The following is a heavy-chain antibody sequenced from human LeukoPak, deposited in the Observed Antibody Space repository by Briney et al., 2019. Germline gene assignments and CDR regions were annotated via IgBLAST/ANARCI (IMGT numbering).Heavy chain of an antibody. CDR3: ARVGYYYDSSGYYAPDY. CDR2: IYYSGST. J-gene: IGHJ4*02. D-gene: IGHD3-22*01. CDR1: GGSISSGDYY. V-gene: IGHV4-30-4*01. Sequence: SQTLSLTCTVSGGSISSGDYYWSWIRQPPGKGLEWIGYIYYSGSTYYNLSLKSRVTISVDTSKNQFSLKLSSVTAADTAVYYCARVGYYYDSSGYYAPDYWGQGTLVTVSS.